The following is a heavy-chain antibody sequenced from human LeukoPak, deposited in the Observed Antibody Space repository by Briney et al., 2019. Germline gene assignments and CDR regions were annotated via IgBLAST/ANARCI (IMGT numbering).Heavy chain of an antibody. D-gene: IGHD6-19*01. CDR3: VRRDTGWNYFDY. V-gene: IGHV4-4*08. CDR1: GGSINSHY. J-gene: IGHJ4*02. CDR2: IYSTGKN. Sequence: PSETLSLTCAVSGGSINSHYWGWIPQPPGKGLQWIGDIYSTGKNNYNPSLKSRVTISLDTSKSHFSLNLTSVLAADTAIYYCVRRDTGWNYFDYWGQGILVTVSS.